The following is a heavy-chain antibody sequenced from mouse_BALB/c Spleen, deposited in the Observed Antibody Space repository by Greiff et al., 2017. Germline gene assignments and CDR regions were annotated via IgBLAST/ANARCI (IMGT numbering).Heavy chain of an antibody. D-gene: IGHD2-3*01. V-gene: IGHV5-12-2*01. CDR1: GFTFSSYT. Sequence: EVQRVESGGGLVQPGGSLKLSCAASGFTFSSYTMSWVRQTPEKRLEWVAYISNGGGSTYYPDTVKGRFTISRDNAKNTLYLQMCSLKSEDTAMYYCARRGADGRYYAMDYWGQGTSVTVSS. CDR2: ISNGGGST. CDR3: ARRGADGRYYAMDY. J-gene: IGHJ4*01.